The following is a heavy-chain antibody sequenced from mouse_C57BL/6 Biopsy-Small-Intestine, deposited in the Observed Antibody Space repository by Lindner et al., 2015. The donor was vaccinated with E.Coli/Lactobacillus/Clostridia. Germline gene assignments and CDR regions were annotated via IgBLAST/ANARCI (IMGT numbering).Heavy chain of an antibody. CDR1: GYTFTSYG. J-gene: IGHJ2*01. CDR2: IYPRSGNT. Sequence: LQESGAELARPGASVKLSCKASGYTFTSYGISWVKQRTGQGLEWIGEIYPRSGNTFYNEKFKGKATLTADKSSSTAYMELRSLTSEDSAVYFCARGYDGYYDHFDYWGQGTTLTVSS. V-gene: IGHV1-81*01. D-gene: IGHD2-3*01. CDR3: ARGYDGYYDHFDY.